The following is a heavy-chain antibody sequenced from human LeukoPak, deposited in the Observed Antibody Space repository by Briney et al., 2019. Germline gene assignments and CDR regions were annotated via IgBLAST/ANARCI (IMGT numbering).Heavy chain of an antibody. J-gene: IGHJ4*02. CDR1: GFTFSSYA. CDR2: ISGSGGST. D-gene: IGHD2-2*01. V-gene: IGHV3-23*01. CDR3: ARVWGAVVVPAALDY. Sequence: PGGSLRLSCAASGFTFSSYAMSWVRQAPGKGVEWVSAISGSGGSTYYADSVKGRFTISRDYSKNTLNLQMNSLRAEDTAVYYCARVWGAVVVPAALDYWGQGTLVTVSS.